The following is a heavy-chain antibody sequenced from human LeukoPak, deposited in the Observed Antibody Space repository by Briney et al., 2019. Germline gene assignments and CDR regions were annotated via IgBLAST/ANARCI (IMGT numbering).Heavy chain of an antibody. J-gene: IGHJ6*02. Sequence: PGGSLRLSCAASGFTFSSYSMNWVRQAPGKGLEWVSSISSSSSYIYYADSVKGRFTISRDNAKNSLYLQMNNLRAEDTAVYYCARNVGLPTAYFDFWSAPTGWYGMDVWGQGPTVTVSS. CDR2: ISSSSSYI. D-gene: IGHD3-3*01. CDR1: GFTFSSYS. CDR3: ARNVGLPTAYFDFWSAPTGWYGMDV. V-gene: IGHV3-21*01.